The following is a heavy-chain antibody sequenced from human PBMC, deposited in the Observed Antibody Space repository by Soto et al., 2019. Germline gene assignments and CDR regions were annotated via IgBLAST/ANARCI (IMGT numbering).Heavy chain of an antibody. V-gene: IGHV1-8*01. CDR1: GYSFTSYD. CDR3: VRDGMVYVRDN. D-gene: IGHD2-8*01. Sequence: ASVKVSCKASGYSFTSYDISWVRQATGQGLEWMGWMNANSGNTGDAQRFRGRVTMTRNTSISTAYMELSSLRSEDTAVYYCVRDGMVYVRDNWG. CDR2: MNANSGNT. J-gene: IGHJ3*02.